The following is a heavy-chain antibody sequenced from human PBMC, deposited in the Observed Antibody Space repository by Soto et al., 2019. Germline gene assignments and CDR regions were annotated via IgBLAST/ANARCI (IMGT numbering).Heavy chain of an antibody. V-gene: IGHV6-1*01. J-gene: IGHJ4*02. CDR2: TYYRSEWYN. CDR1: GDSVSSNSAT. Sequence: SQTLSLTCAISGDSVSSNSATWTWIRQSPSRGLEWLGRTYYRSEWYNEYAVSVKSRITINADTSRNQFSLQLSSVTPEDTAIYCCARATPYFDYWGQGTLVTVSS. CDR3: ARATPYFDY.